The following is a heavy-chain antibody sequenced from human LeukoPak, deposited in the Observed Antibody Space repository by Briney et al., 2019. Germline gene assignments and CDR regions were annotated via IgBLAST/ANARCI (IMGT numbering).Heavy chain of an antibody. CDR3: ARDKIYDFWSGHNFDY. V-gene: IGHV3-33*01. Sequence: SLRLSXVXXXFIFSXXGMHWVRQAPGKGLEWVAVIWYDGTNKYYGDSVKGRFTISRDNSKNTLYLQINRLRVEDTAVYYCARDKIYDFWSGHNFDYWGQGTLVTVSS. D-gene: IGHD3-3*01. CDR1: XFIFSXXG. CDR2: IWYDGTNK. J-gene: IGHJ4*02.